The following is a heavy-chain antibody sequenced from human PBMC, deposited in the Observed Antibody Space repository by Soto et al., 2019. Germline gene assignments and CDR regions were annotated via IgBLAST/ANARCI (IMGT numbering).Heavy chain of an antibody. Sequence: PGGSLRLSCAASGFTFSSYAMHWVRQAPGKGLEWVAVISYDGSNKYYADSVKGRFTISRDNSKNTLYLQMNSLRAEDTAVYYCAREGCSSTSCYPGYYYGMDVWGQGTTVTVSS. CDR2: ISYDGSNK. D-gene: IGHD2-2*01. CDR1: GFTFSSYA. J-gene: IGHJ6*02. CDR3: AREGCSSTSCYPGYYYGMDV. V-gene: IGHV3-30-3*01.